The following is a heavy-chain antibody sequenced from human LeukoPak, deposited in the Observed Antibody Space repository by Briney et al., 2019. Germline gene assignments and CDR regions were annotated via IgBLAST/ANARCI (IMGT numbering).Heavy chain of an antibody. D-gene: IGHD3-10*01. J-gene: IGHJ4*02. CDR2: ISVSSTTM. V-gene: IGHV3-48*01. Sequence: GGSLRLSCAASGCTVSSNYMSWVRQAPGRGLEWVSYISVSSTTMYYADSVKGRFTISRDNAKNSLYLQMNSLRAEDTAVYYCARDPTVYGSGSYGDYWGQGTLVTVSS. CDR1: GCTVSSNY. CDR3: ARDPTVYGSGSYGDY.